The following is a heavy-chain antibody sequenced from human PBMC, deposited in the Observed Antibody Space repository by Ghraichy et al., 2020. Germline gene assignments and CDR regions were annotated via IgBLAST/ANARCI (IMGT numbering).Heavy chain of an antibody. Sequence: GGSLRLSCAASGFTFSSYAMSWVRQAPGKGLEWVSAISGSGGSTYYADSVKGRFTISRDNSKNTLYLQMNSLRAEDTAVYYCAKLPKWELLRGEYFQHWGQGTLVTVSS. CDR2: ISGSGGST. V-gene: IGHV3-23*01. J-gene: IGHJ1*01. CDR3: AKLPKWELLRGEYFQH. CDR1: GFTFSSYA. D-gene: IGHD1-26*01.